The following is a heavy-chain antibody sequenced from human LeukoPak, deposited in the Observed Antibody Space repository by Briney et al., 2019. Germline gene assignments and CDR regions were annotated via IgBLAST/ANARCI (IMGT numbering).Heavy chain of an antibody. Sequence: ASVKVSCKASGYTFTSYDINWVRQAPGQGLEWMGRIIPILGIANYAQKFQGRVTITADKSTSTAYMELSSLRSEDTAVYYCARLGYCSGGSCSPPDYWGQGTLVTVSS. CDR2: IIPILGIA. D-gene: IGHD2-15*01. J-gene: IGHJ4*02. V-gene: IGHV1-69*04. CDR3: ARLGYCSGGSCSPPDY. CDR1: GYTFTSYD.